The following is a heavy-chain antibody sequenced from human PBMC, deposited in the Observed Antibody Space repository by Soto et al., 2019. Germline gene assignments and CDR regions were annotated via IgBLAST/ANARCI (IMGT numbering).Heavy chain of an antibody. CDR1: GGTFSSYA. Sequence: QVQLVQSGAEVKKPGSSVKVSCKASGGTFSSYAISWVRQAPGQGLEWMGGIIPIFGTANYAQKFQGRVTITADESTSTAYMELSSLRSEDTAVYYCARGRIAVVPAAPPYYYYYGMDVWGQGTTVTVSS. CDR2: IIPIFGTA. J-gene: IGHJ6*02. V-gene: IGHV1-69*01. D-gene: IGHD2-2*01. CDR3: ARGRIAVVPAAPPYYYYYGMDV.